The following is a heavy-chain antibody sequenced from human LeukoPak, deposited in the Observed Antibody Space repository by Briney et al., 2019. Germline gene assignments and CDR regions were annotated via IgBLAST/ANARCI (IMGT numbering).Heavy chain of an antibody. CDR3: HYDSSGLDAFDI. D-gene: IGHD3-22*01. J-gene: IGHJ3*02. CDR2: FCSSGSTK. Sequence: GGSLRLSCAASGFTFSSYEMNWVRQAPGKGLEWVSSFCSSGSTKYYADSLKGRFTISRDNARNSLYLQTNSLRAEDTAVYYCHYDSSGLDAFDIWGQGTMVTVSS. V-gene: IGHV3-48*03. CDR1: GFTFSSYE.